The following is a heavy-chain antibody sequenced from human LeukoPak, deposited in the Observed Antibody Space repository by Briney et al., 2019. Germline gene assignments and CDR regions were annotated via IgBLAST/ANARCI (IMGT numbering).Heavy chain of an antibody. CDR1: GFTFSSYS. D-gene: IGHD5-24*01. CDR3: AXXRDXXPGY. J-gene: IGHJ4*02. CDR2: ISSSSSYI. Sequence: RGSLRLSCAASGFTFSSYSMNWVRQAPGKGLEWVSSISSSSSYIYYADSVKGRFTISRDNAKNSLYLQMNSLRAEDTAVYYCAXXRDXXPGYWGQGTLVTVSS. V-gene: IGHV3-21*01.